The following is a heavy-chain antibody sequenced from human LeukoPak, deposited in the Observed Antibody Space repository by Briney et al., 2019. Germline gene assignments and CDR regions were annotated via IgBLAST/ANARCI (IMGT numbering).Heavy chain of an antibody. CDR1: GYTCSSYS. CDR2: ISSSSSYI. CDR3: ASLTTVTTNFQH. V-gene: IGHV3-21*01. Sequence: WGYLRRSCAASGYTCSSYSMKWLRQAPGMGREGVSSISSSSSYIYYADSVKGGFTISRDNAKNSLYLQMNGLRAEDTAVYYCASLTTVTTNFQHWGQGTLVTVSS. D-gene: IGHD4-17*01. J-gene: IGHJ1*01.